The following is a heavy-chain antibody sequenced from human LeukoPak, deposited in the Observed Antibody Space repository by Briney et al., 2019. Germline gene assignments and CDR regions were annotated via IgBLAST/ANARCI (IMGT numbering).Heavy chain of an antibody. J-gene: IGHJ6*03. CDR1: GGSINSYY. CDR3: ARGKRIAARDYYYYYYMDV. D-gene: IGHD6-6*01. Sequence: PSETLSLTCTVSGGSINSYYWSWIRQPPGKGLEWIGYIYYSGSTNYNPSLKSRVTISVDTSKNQFSLKLSSVTAADTAVYYCARGKRIAARDYYYYYYMDVWGKGTTVTVSS. CDR2: IYYSGST. V-gene: IGHV4-59*01.